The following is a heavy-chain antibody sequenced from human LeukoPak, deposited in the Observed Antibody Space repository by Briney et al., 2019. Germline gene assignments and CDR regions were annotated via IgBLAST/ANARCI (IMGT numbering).Heavy chain of an antibody. V-gene: IGHV3-64*01. D-gene: IGHD2-21*01. CDR3: VRGAGHSFYFYIDV. CDR2: ISYNGGST. Sequence: GGSLRLSCAASGFTFGDYAMHWVRQAPGKGLEYVSAISYNGGSTNYANSVKGRFTISRDNSKNTLYLQMGSLRGEDMAVYYCVRGAGHSFYFYIDVWGKGTTVTVSS. CDR1: GFTFGDYA. J-gene: IGHJ6*03.